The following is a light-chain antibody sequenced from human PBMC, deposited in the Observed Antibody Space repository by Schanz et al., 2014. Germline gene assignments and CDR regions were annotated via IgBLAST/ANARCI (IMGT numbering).Light chain of an antibody. J-gene: IGLJ3*02. CDR3: TSYISSSFFWV. Sequence: QSVLTQPASVSGSPGQSITISCTGTSSDIGNYDYVSWYRQHPGKAPKLIIYDVGDRPSGVSNRFSGSKSGNTASLTISGLQAEDEADYYCTSYISSSFFWVFGGGTKVTVL. V-gene: IGLV2-14*03. CDR1: SSDIGNYDY. CDR2: DVG.